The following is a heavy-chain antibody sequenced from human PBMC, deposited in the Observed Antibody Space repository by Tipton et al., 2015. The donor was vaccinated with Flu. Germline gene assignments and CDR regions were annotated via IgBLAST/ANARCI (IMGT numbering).Heavy chain of an antibody. D-gene: IGHD3-22*01. CDR3: ARASYYYDSSGYDPADY. V-gene: IGHV3-30*04. CDR1: GFTFSSYA. Sequence: SLRLSCAASGFTFSSYAMHWVRQAPGKGLEWVAVISYDGSNKYYADSVKGRFTISRDNSKNTLYLQMNSLRAEDTAVYYCARASYYYDSSGYDPADYWGQGTLFTVSS. J-gene: IGHJ4*02. CDR2: ISYDGSNK.